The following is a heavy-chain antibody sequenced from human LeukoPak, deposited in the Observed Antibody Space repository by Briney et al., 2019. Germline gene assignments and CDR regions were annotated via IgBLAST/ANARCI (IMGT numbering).Heavy chain of an antibody. CDR3: TTPRITMVRGEL. Sequence: GGSLRLSCAASGFTFSGSAMHWVRQASGKGLEWVGRIRGKAYSYATAYAASVKGRFTIFRDDSKNTAYLQMNSLKTEDTAVYYCTTPRITMVRGELWGQGTLVTVSS. V-gene: IGHV3-73*01. CDR2: IRGKAYSYAT. CDR1: GFTFSGSA. J-gene: IGHJ4*02. D-gene: IGHD3-10*01.